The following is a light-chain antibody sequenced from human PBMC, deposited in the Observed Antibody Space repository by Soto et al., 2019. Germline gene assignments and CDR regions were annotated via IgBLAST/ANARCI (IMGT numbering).Light chain of an antibody. CDR1: TSDLGIYNF. J-gene: IGLJ2*01. Sequence: QSVLTQPPSASGSPGQSVTITCTGTTSDLGIYNFVSWYQQQPGKAPKLIIYDVNRRPSGVPDRFSGSKSGNTASLTLSGLQAEDEADYYCSSYAGSNTLIFGGGTKVTVL. CDR3: SSYAGSNTLI. V-gene: IGLV2-8*01. CDR2: DVN.